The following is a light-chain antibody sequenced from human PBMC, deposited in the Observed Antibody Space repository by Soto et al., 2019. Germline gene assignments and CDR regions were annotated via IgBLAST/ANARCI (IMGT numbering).Light chain of an antibody. V-gene: IGKV3-15*01. J-gene: IGKJ3*01. CDR2: GAS. Sequence: EIVMTQSPATLSVSPGERATLSCRASQSVSSNLAWYQQKPGQAPRLLIYGASTRATGIPARVSGSGSGTNFPLPLSRLPSEAFPFYYSPHPLGP. CDR3: PHP. CDR1: QSVSSN.